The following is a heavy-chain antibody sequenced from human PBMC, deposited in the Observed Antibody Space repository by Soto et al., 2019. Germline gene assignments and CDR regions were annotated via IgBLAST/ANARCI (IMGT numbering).Heavy chain of an antibody. J-gene: IGHJ2*01. V-gene: IGHV3-53*01. Sequence: GGSLRLSCAASGFTVSSNYMSWVRQAPGKGLEWVSVIYSGGSTYYADSVKGRLTNSRDNSKNTLYLQMNSLRAEDTAVYYCARAQSQRTTKYWYFDLWGRGPLVTVSS. CDR2: IYSGGST. D-gene: IGHD1-7*01. CDR1: GFTVSSNY. CDR3: ARAQSQRTTKYWYFDL.